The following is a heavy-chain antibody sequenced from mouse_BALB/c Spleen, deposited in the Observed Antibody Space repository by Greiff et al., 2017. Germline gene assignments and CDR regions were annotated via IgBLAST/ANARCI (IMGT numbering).Heavy chain of an antibody. CDR1: GFNIKDTY. CDR2: IDPANGNT. V-gene: IGHV14-3*02. D-gene: IGHD1-2*01. CDR3: ARAKTAYWYFDV. Sequence: EVHLVESGAELVKPGASVKLSCTASGFNIKDTYMHWVKQRPEQGLEWIGRIDPANGNTKYDPKFQGKATITADTSSNTAYLQLSSLTSEDTAVYYCARAKTAYWYFDVWGAGTTVTVSS. J-gene: IGHJ1*01.